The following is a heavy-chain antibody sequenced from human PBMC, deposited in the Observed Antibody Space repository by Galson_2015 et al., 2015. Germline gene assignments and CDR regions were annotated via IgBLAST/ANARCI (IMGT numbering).Heavy chain of an antibody. CDR3: ASDYCTGGSCYFCPDY. V-gene: IGHV3-30*01. D-gene: IGHD2-15*01. Sequence: SLRLSCAASGFTFSTYWMRRVRQAPGKGLEWVAVISYDGSNKYYADSVKGRFTISRDNSKNTLYLQMNSLRTEDTAVYFCASDYCTGGSCYFCPDYWGQGTLVTVSS. CDR2: ISYDGSNK. CDR1: GFTFSTYW. J-gene: IGHJ4*02.